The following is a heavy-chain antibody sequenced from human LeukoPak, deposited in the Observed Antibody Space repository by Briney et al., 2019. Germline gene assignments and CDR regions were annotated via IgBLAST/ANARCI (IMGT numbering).Heavy chain of an antibody. D-gene: IGHD2-8*01. CDR2: IYYSGST. J-gene: IGHJ5*02. V-gene: IGHV4-39*02. Sequence: SETLSLTCTVSGGSISSSSYYWGWIRQPPGKGLEWIGSIYYSGSTYYNPSLKSRVTISVDTSKNQFPLKLSSVTAADTAVYYCAREEGYCTNGVCSSWFDPWGQGTLVTVSS. CDR3: AREEGYCTNGVCSSWFDP. CDR1: GGSISSSSYY.